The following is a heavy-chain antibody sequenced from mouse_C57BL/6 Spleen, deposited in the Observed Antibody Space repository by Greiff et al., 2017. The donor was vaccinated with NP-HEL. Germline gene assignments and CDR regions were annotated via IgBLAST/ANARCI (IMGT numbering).Heavy chain of an antibody. CDR1: GYAFSSSW. J-gene: IGHJ4*01. CDR2: IYPGDGDT. D-gene: IGHD4-1*01. CDR3: ARLWEDYAMDY. Sequence: VKLMESGPELVKPGASVKISCKASGYAFSSSWMNWVKQRPGKGLEWIGRIYPGDGDTNYNGKFKGKATLTADKSSSTAYMQLSSLTSEDSAVYFCARLWEDYAMDYWGQGTSVTVSS. V-gene: IGHV1-82*01.